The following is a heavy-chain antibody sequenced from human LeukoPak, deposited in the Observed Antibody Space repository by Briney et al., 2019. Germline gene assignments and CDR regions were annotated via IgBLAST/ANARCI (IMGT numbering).Heavy chain of an antibody. CDR1: GFTFSSYW. Sequence: GGSLRLSCAASGFTFSSYWMTWVRQAPGKGLEWVANINRDGSVKHYVDSVKGRFTISRDNAKNSLDLQMNSLRAEDTAVYYCAKGAYYFDYWGQGTLVSVAS. J-gene: IGHJ4*02. CDR2: INRDGSVK. CDR3: AKGAYYFDY. V-gene: IGHV3-7*01.